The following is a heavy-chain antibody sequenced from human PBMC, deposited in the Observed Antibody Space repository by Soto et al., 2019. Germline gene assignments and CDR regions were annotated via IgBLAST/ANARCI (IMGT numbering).Heavy chain of an antibody. J-gene: IGHJ2*01. Sequence: PGGSLRLSCAASGFTFISYWMSWVRQAPGKGLEWVANIKQDGSEKYYVDSVKGRFTISRDNAKNSLYLQMNSLRAEDTAVYYCARDYLDTAMVLSDGYFDLWGRGTLVTVSS. CDR1: GFTFISYW. V-gene: IGHV3-7*01. D-gene: IGHD5-18*01. CDR2: IKQDGSEK. CDR3: ARDYLDTAMVLSDGYFDL.